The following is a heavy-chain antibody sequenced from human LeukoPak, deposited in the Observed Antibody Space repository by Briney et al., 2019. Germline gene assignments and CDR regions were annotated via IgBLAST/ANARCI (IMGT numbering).Heavy chain of an antibody. V-gene: IGHV3-53*01. CDR3: ARDDYLSL. Sequence: GGSLRLSCEVSGFSVSDKYMSWVRQAPGKGLEWVSVLYYDRDTYYADSVKGRFTVFRDNSKNTLYLQMNSVRTEDTAVYYCARDDYLSLWGQGTLVTVSS. CDR2: LYYDRDT. J-gene: IGHJ4*02. CDR1: GFSVSDKY. D-gene: IGHD3-16*01.